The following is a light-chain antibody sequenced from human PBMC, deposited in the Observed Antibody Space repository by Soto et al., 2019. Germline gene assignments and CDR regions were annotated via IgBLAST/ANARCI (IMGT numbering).Light chain of an antibody. J-gene: IGLJ2*01. CDR2: EVN. V-gene: IGLV2-14*01. CDR3: SAYTGSSLV. CDR1: SSDIGNYNY. Sequence: QSALTQPASVSGSPGQSITISCTGTSSDIGNYNYVSWYQQHPGKAPKVMLYEVNNRPSGVSTSFSGSKSGNTASLTISGLRAEDEADYFCSAYTGSSLVFGGGTKVTVL.